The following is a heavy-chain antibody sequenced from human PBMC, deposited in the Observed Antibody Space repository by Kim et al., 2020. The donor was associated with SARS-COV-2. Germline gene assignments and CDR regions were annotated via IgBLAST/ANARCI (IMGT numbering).Heavy chain of an antibody. J-gene: IGHJ6*03. CDR1: GFNVSGSY. Sequence: GGSLRLSCEASGFNVSGSYMTWVRQAPGKGLQWVSVIYSDNATFYADSVKGRFTISRAISKNTLYLQMNGLRAEDTAVYWCTKGSFKQLYQYYYMDVWG. D-gene: IGHD2-2*01. CDR2: IYSDNAT. CDR3: TKGSFKQLYQYYYMDV. V-gene: IGHV3-53*01.